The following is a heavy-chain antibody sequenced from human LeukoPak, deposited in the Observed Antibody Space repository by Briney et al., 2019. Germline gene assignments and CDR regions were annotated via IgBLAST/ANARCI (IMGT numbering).Heavy chain of an antibody. V-gene: IGHV3-30*02. J-gene: IGHJ4*02. Sequence: GGSLRLSCTASGFTFRNYGMHWVRQAPGKGLEWVAFISYDGGKRYFGESVKGRFTIARDNSENTVSLQMNSLKTEDTAVYYCAKGLRWFGDFYFNFFDYWGQGILVTVSS. D-gene: IGHD3-10*01. CDR3: AKGLRWFGDFYFNFFDY. CDR2: ISYDGGKR. CDR1: GFTFRNYG.